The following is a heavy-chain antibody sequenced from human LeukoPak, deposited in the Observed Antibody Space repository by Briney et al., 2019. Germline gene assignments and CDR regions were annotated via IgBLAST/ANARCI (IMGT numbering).Heavy chain of an antibody. D-gene: IGHD6-13*01. CDR2: IYQTTT. V-gene: IGHV4-59*08. CDR3: ARYRSPLESFHH. Sequence: SETLSLTCTVSGGSMSSYFWTWVRQSPGKGLEWVGYIYQTTTTYNPSLEGRVTISADMSQNQLSLKLSSVNAADTAMYYCARYRSPLESFHHWGQGTLVTVSS. J-gene: IGHJ1*01. CDR1: GGSMSSYF.